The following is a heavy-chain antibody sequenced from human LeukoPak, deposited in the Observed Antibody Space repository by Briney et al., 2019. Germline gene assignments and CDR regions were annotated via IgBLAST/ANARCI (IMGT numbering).Heavy chain of an antibody. D-gene: IGHD6-6*01. Sequence: SVKVSCKASGGTFSSYTISWVRQAPGQGLEWMGRIIPILGIANYAQRFQGRVAITADKSTSTAYMELSSLRSEDTAVYYCARGVEYSSSSLGYWGQGTLVTVSS. CDR3: ARGVEYSSSSLGY. V-gene: IGHV1-69*02. CDR1: GGTFSSYT. CDR2: IIPILGIA. J-gene: IGHJ4*02.